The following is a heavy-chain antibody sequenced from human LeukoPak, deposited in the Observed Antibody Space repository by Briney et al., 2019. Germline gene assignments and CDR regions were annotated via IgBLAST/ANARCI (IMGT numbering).Heavy chain of an antibody. CDR2: ITSSSNYI. CDR3: ARDRVQAAGHYDY. J-gene: IGHJ4*02. Sequence: GGSLRLSCGASGFTFSGYSMNWVRQAPGKGLEWVAFITSSSNYIYYADSVKGRFTISRDNARNSVFLQMNSLRVEDTAVYYCARDRVQAAGHYDYWGQGTVVTVSS. V-gene: IGHV3-21*06. CDR1: GFTFSGYS. D-gene: IGHD1-1*01.